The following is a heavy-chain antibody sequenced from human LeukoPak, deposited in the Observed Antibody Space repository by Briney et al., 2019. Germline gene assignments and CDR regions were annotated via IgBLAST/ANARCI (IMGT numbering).Heavy chain of an antibody. D-gene: IGHD6-19*01. CDR1: GGTFSSYA. CDR2: IIPIFGTA. V-gene: IGHV1-69*01. J-gene: IGHJ4*02. Sequence: SVKVSCKASGGTFSSYAISWVRQAPRQGLEWMGGIIPIFGTANYAQKFQGRVTITADESTSTAYMELSSLRSEDTAVYYCARVSPRRSGWRQYYFDYWGQGTLVTVSS. CDR3: ARVSPRRSGWRQYYFDY.